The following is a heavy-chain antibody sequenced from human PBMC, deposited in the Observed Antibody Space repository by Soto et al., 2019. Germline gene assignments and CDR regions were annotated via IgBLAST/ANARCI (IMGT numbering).Heavy chain of an antibody. Sequence: SGTLSLTCTVSGGSISSYYWSWIRQPPGKGLEWIGYIYYSGSTNYNPSLKSRVTISVDTSKNQFSLKLSSVTAADTAVYYCGRDRLAASGMDVWGQGTTVTVSS. CDR3: GRDRLAASGMDV. CDR1: GGSISSYY. CDR2: IYYSGST. V-gene: IGHV4-59*01. D-gene: IGHD6-25*01. J-gene: IGHJ6*02.